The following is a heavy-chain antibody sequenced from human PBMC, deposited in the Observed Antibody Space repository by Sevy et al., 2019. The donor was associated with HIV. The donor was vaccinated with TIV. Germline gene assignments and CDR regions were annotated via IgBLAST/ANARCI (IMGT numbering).Heavy chain of an antibody. Sequence: GGSLRLSCAASGFTFSSYSMNWVRQAPGKGLEWVSSISSSSSYIYYANSVKGRFTISRDNAKNSLYLQMNSLRAEDTAVYYCARVEYYYDSPSFIDIWGQGTMVTVSS. CDR3: ARVEYYYDSPSFIDI. D-gene: IGHD3-22*01. CDR1: GFTFSSYS. CDR2: ISSSSSYI. J-gene: IGHJ3*02. V-gene: IGHV3-21*01.